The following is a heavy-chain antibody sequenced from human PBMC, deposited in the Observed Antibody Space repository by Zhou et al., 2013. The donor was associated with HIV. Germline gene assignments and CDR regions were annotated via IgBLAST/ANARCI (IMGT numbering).Heavy chain of an antibody. J-gene: IGHJ4*02. CDR3: ARRTCSRTSCYIDY. D-gene: IGHD2-2*02. Sequence: QVQLMQSGAEVKKPGASVKVSCKASGYTFTSYAITWVRQAPGQGLEWMGWISGYSGNTNYAQKVQGRVTMTTDTSTTTGYMELRSLRSDDTAMYYCARRTCSRTSCYIDYWGQGTLVTVSS. V-gene: IGHV1-18*01. CDR1: GYTFTSYA. CDR2: ISGYSGNT.